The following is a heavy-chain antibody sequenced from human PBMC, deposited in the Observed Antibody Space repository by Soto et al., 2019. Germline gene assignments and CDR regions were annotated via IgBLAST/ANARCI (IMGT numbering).Heavy chain of an antibody. CDR1: GFTLSSYA. CDR2: ISDSGGTT. D-gene: IGHD4-4*01. CDR3: AKDARLQCPGVVCVFDI. Sequence: GGSLRLSCAASGFTLSSYAMSWVRQAPGKGLEWVSVISDSGGTTHYADSVKGRFTISRDNSKNTVYLQMNSLRAEDTAVYYCAKDARLQCPGVVCVFDIWGQGTMVTVSS. J-gene: IGHJ3*02. V-gene: IGHV3-23*01.